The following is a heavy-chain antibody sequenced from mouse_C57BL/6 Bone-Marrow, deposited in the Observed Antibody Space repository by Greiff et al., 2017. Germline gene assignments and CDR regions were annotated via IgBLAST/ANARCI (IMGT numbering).Heavy chain of an antibody. Sequence: VQVVESGAELVRPGTSVKVSCKASGYAFTNYLIEWVKQRPGQGLEWIGVINPGSGGTNYNEKFKGKATLTADKSSSTAYMQLSSLTSEDSAVYFCARGGGYYPLFDYWGQGTTLTVSS. CDR3: ARGGGYYPLFDY. V-gene: IGHV1-54*01. D-gene: IGHD2-3*01. CDR1: GYAFTNYL. CDR2: INPGSGGT. J-gene: IGHJ2*01.